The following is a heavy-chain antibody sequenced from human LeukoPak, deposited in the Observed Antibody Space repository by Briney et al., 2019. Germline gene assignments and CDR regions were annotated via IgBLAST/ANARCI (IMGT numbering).Heavy chain of an antibody. CDR1: GFTFSSYW. D-gene: IGHD1-26*01. CDR3: AKGLMGATPYYFDY. CDR2: INTDRSST. Sequence: GGSLRLSCAASGFTFSSYWMHWVRQAPGKGLVWVSRINTDRSSTTYADSVKGRFTISRDNAKNTLYLQMNSLRADDTAVYYCAKGLMGATPYYFDYWGQGTLVTVSS. V-gene: IGHV3-74*01. J-gene: IGHJ4*02.